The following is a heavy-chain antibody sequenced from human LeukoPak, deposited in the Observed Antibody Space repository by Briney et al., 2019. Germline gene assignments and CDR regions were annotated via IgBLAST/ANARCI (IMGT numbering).Heavy chain of an antibody. D-gene: IGHD3-10*01. Sequence: SETLSLTCAVSGGSISSSNWWSWVRQPPGKGLEWIGEIYHSGGTNYNPSLKSRVTISVDKSKNQFSLKLSSVTAADTAVYYCARGSMVRGPRRFDYWGQGTLVTVSS. J-gene: IGHJ4*02. CDR3: ARGSMVRGPRRFDY. V-gene: IGHV4-4*02. CDR2: IYHSGGT. CDR1: GGSISSSNW.